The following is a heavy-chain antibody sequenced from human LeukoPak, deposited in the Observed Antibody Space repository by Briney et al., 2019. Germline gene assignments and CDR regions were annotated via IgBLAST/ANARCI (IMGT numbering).Heavy chain of an antibody. CDR2: ISSSSRYI. CDR3: TRVSTMWWD. CDR1: GFTFSSYT. V-gene: IGHV3-21*03. D-gene: IGHD2-21*01. Sequence: GGSLRLSCAGSGFTFSSYTMNWVRQAPGKGLEWVSSISSSSRYIYYTDSVKGRFTISRDNAKNSLYLQMNSLTAEDTAVYYCTRVSTMWWDWGQGTLVTVSS. J-gene: IGHJ4*02.